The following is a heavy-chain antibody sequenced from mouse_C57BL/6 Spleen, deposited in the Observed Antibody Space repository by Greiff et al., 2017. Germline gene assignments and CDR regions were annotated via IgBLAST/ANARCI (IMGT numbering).Heavy chain of an antibody. Sequence: QVQLQQPGAELVKPGASVKLSCKASGYTFTSYWMQWVKQRPGQGLEWIGEIDPSDSYTNYNQKFKGKATLTVDTSSSTAYMQLSSLTSEDSAVYYWARHLDYDLTTVKGWYFDVWGTGTTVTVSS. CDR3: ARHLDYDLTTVKGWYFDV. CDR2: IDPSDSYT. CDR1: GYTFTSYW. V-gene: IGHV1-50*01. D-gene: IGHD1-1*01. J-gene: IGHJ1*03.